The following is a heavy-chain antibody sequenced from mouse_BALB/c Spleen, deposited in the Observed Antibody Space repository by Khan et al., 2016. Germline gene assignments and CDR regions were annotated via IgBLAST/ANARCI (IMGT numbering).Heavy chain of an antibody. J-gene: IGHJ3*01. CDR2: FHPGSGGT. D-gene: IGHD2-14*01. CDR3: RNRYEAWFTY. CDR1: GYTFTDYE. Sequence: QVQLQQSGAELVRPGASVKLSCKALGYTFTDYEMHWVRQTPVHGLEWIGGFHPGSGGTAYNQRFKGKATLTDDKSSSTAYMHLSSLTSEDSAGYYVRNRYEAWFTYWGQGTLVTVSA. V-gene: IGHV1-15*01.